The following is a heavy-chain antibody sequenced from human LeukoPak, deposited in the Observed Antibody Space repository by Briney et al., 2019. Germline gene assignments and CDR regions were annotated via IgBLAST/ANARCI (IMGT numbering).Heavy chain of an antibody. CDR1: GGTFSSYA. CDR3: ARDGVAAAGNFDY. CDR2: IIPIFGTA. V-gene: IGHV1-69*13. D-gene: IGHD6-13*01. Sequence: ASVKVSCKASGGTFSSYAISWVRQAPGQGLEGMGGIIPIFGTANYAQKFQGRVTITAAESTSTAYMELSSLRSEDTAVYYCARDGVAAAGNFDYWGQGTLVTVSS. J-gene: IGHJ4*02.